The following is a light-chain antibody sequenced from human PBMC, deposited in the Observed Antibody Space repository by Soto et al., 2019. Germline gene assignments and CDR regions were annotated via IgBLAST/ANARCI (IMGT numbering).Light chain of an antibody. V-gene: IGKV1-5*01. CDR1: QSINTW. CDR2: DAS. CDR3: QQYNSYWT. J-gene: IGKJ1*01. Sequence: DIQMTQSPSTLSASVGDRVTITCRASQSINTWLAWYQQKPGKAPKVLIYDASSLESGVPSRFSGSRSGTEFTLTISSLQPDDFATYNCQQYNSYWTFGQGTKVEIK.